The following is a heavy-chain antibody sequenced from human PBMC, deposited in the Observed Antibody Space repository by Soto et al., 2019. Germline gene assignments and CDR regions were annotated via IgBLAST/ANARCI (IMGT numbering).Heavy chain of an antibody. CDR1: GGSFSGYY. CDR3: ASGRFLPAHRAFDI. J-gene: IGHJ3*02. Sequence: QVQLQQWGAGLLKPSETLSLTCAVYGGSFSGYYWSWIRQPPGKGLEWIGEINHSGSTNYNPSLKSRVTTSVDTSKNQFSLKLSSVTAADTAVYYCASGRFLPAHRAFDIWGQGTMVTVSS. D-gene: IGHD2-2*01. V-gene: IGHV4-34*01. CDR2: INHSGST.